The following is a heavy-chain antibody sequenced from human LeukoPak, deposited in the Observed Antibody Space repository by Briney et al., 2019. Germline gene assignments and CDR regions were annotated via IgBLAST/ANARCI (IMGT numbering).Heavy chain of an antibody. D-gene: IGHD5-12*01. Sequence: GASVKVSCKASGYTSTGYYMHWVRQAPGQGLEWMGWINPNSGGTNYAQKFQGRVTMTRDTSISTAYMELSRLRSDDTAVYYCARKYKATISFDPWGQGTLVTVSS. V-gene: IGHV1-2*02. J-gene: IGHJ5*02. CDR2: INPNSGGT. CDR1: GYTSTGYY. CDR3: ARKYKATISFDP.